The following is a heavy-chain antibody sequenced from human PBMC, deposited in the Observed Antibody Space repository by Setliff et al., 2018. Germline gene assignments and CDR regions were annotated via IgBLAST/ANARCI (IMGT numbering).Heavy chain of an antibody. J-gene: IGHJ6*02. CDR2: ISTSGNT. Sequence: LPETLSLTCTVSGGSIINSYYWSWIRQPAGKGLEWIGRISTSGNTNYNPSLKSRVTVSLDTSKNQFSPKLTSMTAADTAVYYCARDQWVRSPPLYFSYSMDVWGQGTTVTVSS. CDR3: ARDQWVRSPPLYFSYSMDV. D-gene: IGHD5-12*01. CDR1: GGSIINSYY. V-gene: IGHV4-4*07.